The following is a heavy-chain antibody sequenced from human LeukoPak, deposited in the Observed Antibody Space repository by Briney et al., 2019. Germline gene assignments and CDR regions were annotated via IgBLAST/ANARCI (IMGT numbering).Heavy chain of an antibody. CDR2: IYYSGST. CDR1: GGSISSSSYY. V-gene: IGHV4-39*07. J-gene: IGHJ4*02. D-gene: IGHD1-7*01. Sequence: SGTLSLTCTVSGGSISSSSYYWGWIRQPPGKGLEWIGSIYYSGSTYYNPSLKSRVTISVDTSKNQFSLKLSSVTAADTAVYYCARDIITGTTDYWGQGTLVTVSS. CDR3: ARDIITGTTDY.